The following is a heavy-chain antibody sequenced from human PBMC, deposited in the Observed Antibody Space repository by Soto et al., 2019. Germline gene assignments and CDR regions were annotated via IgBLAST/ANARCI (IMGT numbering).Heavy chain of an antibody. Sequence: QVQLVQSGAEVEKPGSSVKVSCKASGGTLSNYALSWVRQAPGQGLEWMGGIIPVFGPAHYAQKFQGRVTITADESTSTAYVELSSLRSEDTAVYYCARAGTGSYLNAFDVWGQGTMVTVSS. V-gene: IGHV1-69*01. J-gene: IGHJ3*01. D-gene: IGHD1-26*01. CDR2: IIPVFGPA. CDR3: ARAGTGSYLNAFDV. CDR1: GGTLSNYA.